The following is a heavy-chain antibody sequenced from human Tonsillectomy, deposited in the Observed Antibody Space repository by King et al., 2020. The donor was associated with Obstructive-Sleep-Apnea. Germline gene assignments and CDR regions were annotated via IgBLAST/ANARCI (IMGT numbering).Heavy chain of an antibody. CDR2: ISYDGSKK. Sequence: VQLVESGGGVVQPGRSLRLSCAASGFTFSSYGMHWVRQAPGKGREWVAVISYDGSKKYYADSVKGRFTISRDNSKNMRYLQMNSLRAEYTALYYCAKTRFFDCPFDYWGQGTLVTVSS. CDR3: AKTRFFDCPFDY. CDR1: GFTFSSYG. V-gene: IGHV3-30*18. J-gene: IGHJ4*02. D-gene: IGHD3-9*01.